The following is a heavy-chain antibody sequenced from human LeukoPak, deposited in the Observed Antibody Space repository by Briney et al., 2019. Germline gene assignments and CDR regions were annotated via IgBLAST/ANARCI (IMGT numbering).Heavy chain of an antibody. J-gene: IGHJ6*03. CDR1: GFTFSTYA. D-gene: IGHD1-26*01. Sequence: GGSLRLSCAASGFTFSTYAMSWVRQAAGKGLEWVSLISGSGGGTYYADSVKGRFTISRDNSKNTLHLQLNSLRVEDTAVYYCAKNRGAGFHYYYHMNVWGKGTTVTVSS. CDR3: AKNRGAGFHYYYHMNV. CDR2: ISGSGGGT. V-gene: IGHV3-23*01.